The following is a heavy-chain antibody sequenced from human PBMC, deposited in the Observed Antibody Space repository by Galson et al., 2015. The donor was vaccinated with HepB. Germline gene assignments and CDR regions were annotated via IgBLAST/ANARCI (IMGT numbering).Heavy chain of an antibody. D-gene: IGHD3-22*01. CDR1: GGTFSSYA. J-gene: IGHJ4*02. V-gene: IGHV1-69*04. CDR2: IIPILGIA. Sequence: SVKVSCKASGGTFSSYAISWVRQAPGQGLEWMGRIIPILGIANYAQKFQGRVTITADKSTSTAYMELSSLRSEDTAVYYCAREYYYDSSGFDYWGQGTLVTVSS. CDR3: AREYYYDSSGFDY.